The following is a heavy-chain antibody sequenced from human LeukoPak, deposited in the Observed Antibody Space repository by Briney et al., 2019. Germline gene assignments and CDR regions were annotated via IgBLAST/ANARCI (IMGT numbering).Heavy chain of an antibody. CDR3: ARQKIVVVPAAYDY. Sequence: SETLSLTCTVSGGSISSSSYYWGWIRQPPGKGLEWIGSIYYSGSTYYNPSLKSRVTISVDTSKNQFSLKLSSVTAADTAVYYWARQKIVVVPAAYDYWGQGTLVTVSS. J-gene: IGHJ4*02. CDR2: IYYSGST. CDR1: GGSISSSSYY. V-gene: IGHV4-39*01. D-gene: IGHD2-2*01.